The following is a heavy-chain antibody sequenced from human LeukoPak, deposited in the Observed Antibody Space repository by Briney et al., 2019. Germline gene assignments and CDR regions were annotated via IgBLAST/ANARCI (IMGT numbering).Heavy chain of an antibody. CDR1: GFSLGNTGVA. V-gene: IGHV2-5*01. J-gene: IGHJ4*02. CDR2: AYWNNDK. CDR3: AHKGRGSGSYTM. D-gene: IGHD3-10*01. Sequence: ESGPTLVNPTQTLTLTCNFSGFSLGNTGVAVGWIRQSPGKALEWLAVAYWNNDKSYSPSLKSRLTITKDTSKNQVVLKMTNVDPVDTATYYCAHKGRGSGSYTMWGQGTLVTVSS.